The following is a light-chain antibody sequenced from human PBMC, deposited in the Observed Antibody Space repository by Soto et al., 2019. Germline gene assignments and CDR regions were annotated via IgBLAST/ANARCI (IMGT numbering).Light chain of an antibody. J-gene: IGKJ5*01. CDR2: DAS. Sequence: EIVLTQSPATLSLSPGERATLSCRASQSVSTYLAWYQQKPGQAPRLLIYDASRRATGIPARFSGSGSGTDFTLTISSLEPEDFAVYYCQQRSKLFSFGQGTRLEIK. CDR3: QQRSKLFS. V-gene: IGKV3-11*01. CDR1: QSVSTY.